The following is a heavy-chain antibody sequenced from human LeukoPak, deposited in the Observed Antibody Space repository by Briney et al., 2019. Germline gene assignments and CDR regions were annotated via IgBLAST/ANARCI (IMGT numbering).Heavy chain of an antibody. CDR2: IWYDGSNK. CDR3: AKEHGFDQTYYDFWSGYYAFDY. J-gene: IGHJ4*02. V-gene: IGHV3-33*06. CDR1: GFTFSSYG. D-gene: IGHD3-3*01. Sequence: GGSLRLSCAASGFTFSSYGMHWVRQAPGKALEWVAVIWYDGSNKYYADSAKGRFTISRDNSKNTLDLQMNSLRAEDTAVYYCAKEHGFDQTYYDFWSGYYAFDYWGQGTLVTVSS.